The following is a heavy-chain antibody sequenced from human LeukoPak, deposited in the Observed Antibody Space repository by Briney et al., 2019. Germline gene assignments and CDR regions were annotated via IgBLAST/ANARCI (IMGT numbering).Heavy chain of an antibody. J-gene: IGHJ4*02. CDR1: GYTFTGYH. V-gene: IGHV1-2*02. CDR3: ARVDYCSGGSCYPEY. CDR2: INPNTAGT. Sequence: ASVKASCKASGYTFTGYHIHWVRQAPGQGLEWMGWINPNTAGTSYAQKFQGRVAMTRDTSISTAYMELSRLTSDDTAVYYCARVDYCSGGSCYPEYWGQGTLVTVSS. D-gene: IGHD2-15*01.